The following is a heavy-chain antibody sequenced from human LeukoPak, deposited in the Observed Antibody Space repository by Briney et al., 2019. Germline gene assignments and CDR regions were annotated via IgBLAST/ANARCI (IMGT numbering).Heavy chain of an antibody. CDR3: AKRNDAFDI. V-gene: IGHV3-23*01. J-gene: IGHJ3*02. CDR2: ITGSGGST. CDR1: GFTFSNYA. Sequence: GGSLRLSCVASGFTFSNYAMNWVRQAPGKGLEWVSGITGSGGSTYYADSMKGRFTISRDNSKYTLYLQMNSLRAEDTAVYYCAKRNDAFDIWGQGTMVTVSS.